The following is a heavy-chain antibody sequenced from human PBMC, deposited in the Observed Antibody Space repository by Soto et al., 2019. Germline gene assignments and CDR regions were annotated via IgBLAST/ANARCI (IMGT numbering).Heavy chain of an antibody. CDR2: IFSNDEK. Sequence: QVTVKESGPVLVKHTETLTLTCTVSGFSLSNAGLGVSWIRQPPGKALEWLAHIFSNDEKSYSTSLKSRLTIPKDTSKSQVVLTMTNMDPVDTATYYCASTYSSSWYWFDPWGQGTLVTVSS. J-gene: IGHJ5*02. CDR1: GFSLSNAGLG. CDR3: ASTYSSSWYWFDP. V-gene: IGHV2-26*04. D-gene: IGHD6-13*01.